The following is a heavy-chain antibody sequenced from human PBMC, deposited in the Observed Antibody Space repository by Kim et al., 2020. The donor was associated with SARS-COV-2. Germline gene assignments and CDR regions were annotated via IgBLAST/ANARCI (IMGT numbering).Heavy chain of an antibody. CDR2: INHSGST. Sequence: SETLSLTCAVYGGSFSGYYWSWIRQPPGKGLEWIGEINHSGSTNYNPSLKSRVTISVDTSKNQFSLKLSSVTAADTAVYYCARGRYSSGRYGIHNWFDPWGQGTLVTVSS. CDR1: GGSFSGYY. V-gene: IGHV4-34*01. J-gene: IGHJ5*02. D-gene: IGHD6-19*01. CDR3: ARGRYSSGRYGIHNWFDP.